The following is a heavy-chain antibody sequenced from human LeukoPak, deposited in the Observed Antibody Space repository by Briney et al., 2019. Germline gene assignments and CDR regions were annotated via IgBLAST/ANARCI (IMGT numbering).Heavy chain of an antibody. D-gene: IGHD1-1*01. CDR1: GFTFSDYY. V-gene: IGHV3-11*01. J-gene: IGHJ1*01. CDR2: ISARGSDA. CDR3: VREHTQRGL. Sequence: PGGSLRLSGSASGFTFSDYYMGWIRQGPGKGLEWVSYISARGSDAYYAGPVRGRFTISRDNAKNSMYLHMNSLRVEDTAVYYCVREHTQRGLWGQGTLVSVSS.